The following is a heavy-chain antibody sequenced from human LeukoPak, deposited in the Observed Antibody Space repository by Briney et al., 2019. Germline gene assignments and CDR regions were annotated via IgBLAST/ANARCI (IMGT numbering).Heavy chain of an antibody. Sequence: GGSLRLSCAASGFTFSTYWMNWVRQAPGKGLEWVAVISYDGSNKYYADSVKGRFTISRDNSKNTLYLQMNSLRAEDTAVYYCARGDIVVVPPDYWGQGTLVTVSS. CDR2: ISYDGSNK. CDR3: ARGDIVVVPPDY. CDR1: GFTFSTYW. J-gene: IGHJ4*02. V-gene: IGHV3-30*03. D-gene: IGHD2-2*01.